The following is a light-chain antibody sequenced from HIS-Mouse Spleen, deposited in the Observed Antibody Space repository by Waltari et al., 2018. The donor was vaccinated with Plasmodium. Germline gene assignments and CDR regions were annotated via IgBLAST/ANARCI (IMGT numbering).Light chain of an antibody. V-gene: IGLV3-10*01. CDR1: ALPKKY. CDR2: EDS. CDR3: YSTDSSGNHRV. Sequence: SYELAQPPSVSVSPGQTARLPCSGAALPKKYSYWYPQKSGQAPVLVIYEDSKRPSGIPERFSGSSSGTMATLTISGAQVEDEADYYCYSTDSSGNHRVFGGGTKLTVL. J-gene: IGLJ3*02.